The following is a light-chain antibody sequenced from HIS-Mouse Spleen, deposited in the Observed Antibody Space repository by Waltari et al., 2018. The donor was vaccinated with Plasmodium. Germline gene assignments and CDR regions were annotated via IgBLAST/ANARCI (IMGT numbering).Light chain of an antibody. CDR1: RSDVGGYNY. CDR3: SSYTSSSTGV. Sequence: QSALTQPASVSGSPGQSITVSCTGTRSDVGGYNYVSWYQQHPRQAPKLKIYDVSQPPAGVSNRVSGSKSGNTASLTISGLQAEDEADYYCSSYTSSSTGVFGTGTKVTVL. CDR2: DVS. J-gene: IGLJ1*01. V-gene: IGLV2-14*03.